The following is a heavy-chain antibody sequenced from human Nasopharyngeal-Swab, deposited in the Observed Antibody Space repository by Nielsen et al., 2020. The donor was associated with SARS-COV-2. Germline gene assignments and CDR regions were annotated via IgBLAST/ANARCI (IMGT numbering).Heavy chain of an antibody. D-gene: IGHD4-17*01. J-gene: IGHJ5*02. CDR1: GGTFSSYA. CDR2: ISAYNGNT. V-gene: IGHV1-18*01. CDR3: ARDDIEGSTVTHNWFDP. Sequence: ASVKVSCKASGGTFSSYAISWVRQAPGQGLEWMGWISAYNGNTNYAQKLQGRVTMTTDTSTSTAYMELRSLRSDDTAVYYCARDDIEGSTVTHNWFDPWGQGTLVTVSS.